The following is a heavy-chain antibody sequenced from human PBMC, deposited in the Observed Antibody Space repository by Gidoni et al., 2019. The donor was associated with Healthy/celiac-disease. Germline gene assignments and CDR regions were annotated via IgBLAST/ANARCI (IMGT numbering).Heavy chain of an antibody. CDR2: INPSGGST. Sequence: QVQLVQSGAEVKKPGASVKVSCKASGYTFTSYYMHWVRQAPGQGLEWMGIINPSGGSTSYAQKFQGRVTMTRDTSTSTVYMELSSLRSEDTALYYCAREGGYCSGGSCSVNWFDPWGQGTLVTVSS. CDR1: GYTFTSYY. J-gene: IGHJ5*02. V-gene: IGHV1-46*03. CDR3: AREGGYCSGGSCSVNWFDP. D-gene: IGHD2-15*01.